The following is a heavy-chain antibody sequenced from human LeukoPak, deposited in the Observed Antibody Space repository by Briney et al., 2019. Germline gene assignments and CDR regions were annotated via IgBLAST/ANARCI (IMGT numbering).Heavy chain of an antibody. V-gene: IGHV1-46*01. D-gene: IGHD3-16*01. CDR3: VRDRLRGEGMDV. Sequence: ASVKVSCKASGGTFSSYAISWVRQAPGPGLEWMGILNSNGGSTRFAQKFQGRITMTSDASTSTVYMELSSLRSEDTAVYYCVRDRLRGEGMDVWGQGTTVTVSS. CDR2: LNSNGGST. CDR1: GGTFSSYA. J-gene: IGHJ6*02.